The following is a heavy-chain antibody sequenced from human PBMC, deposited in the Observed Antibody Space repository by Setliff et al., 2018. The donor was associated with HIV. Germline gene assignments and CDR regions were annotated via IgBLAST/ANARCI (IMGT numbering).Heavy chain of an antibody. J-gene: IGHJ4*02. CDR3: ARVFSSSWYGIDY. V-gene: IGHV3-30*01. D-gene: IGHD6-13*01. Sequence: PRLSCAASGFTYSNYAMHWVRQAPGKGLEWMAVISYDGSHISYADSVKGRFTISRDNSKNTLYLQMNSLRTEDTAVYYCARVFSSSWYGIDYWGQGTLVTVSS. CDR1: GFTYSNYA. CDR2: ISYDGSHI.